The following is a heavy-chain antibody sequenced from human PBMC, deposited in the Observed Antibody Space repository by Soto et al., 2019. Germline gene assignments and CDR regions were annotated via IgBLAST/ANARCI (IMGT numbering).Heavy chain of an antibody. Sequence: PSETLSLTCAVSGGSISSGGYSWSWIRQPPGKGLEWIGYIYHSGSTYYNPSLKSRVTISVDRSKNQFSLKLSSVTAADTAVYYCATVLGVGATQGYLSYWGQGTLVNAPQ. CDR2: IYHSGST. V-gene: IGHV4-30-2*01. D-gene: IGHD1-26*01. CDR3: ATVLGVGATQGYLSY. CDR1: GGSISSGGYS. J-gene: IGHJ4*02.